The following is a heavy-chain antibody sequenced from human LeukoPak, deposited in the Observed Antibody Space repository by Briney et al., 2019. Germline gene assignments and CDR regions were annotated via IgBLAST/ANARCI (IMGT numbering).Heavy chain of an antibody. CDR3: ARGAHYYDSSGYYWRGDY. D-gene: IGHD3-22*01. Sequence: PGGSLRLSCAASGFTFSIYAMHWVRQAPGKGLEWVAVISYDGSNKYYADSVKGRFTISRDNSKNTLYLQMNSLRAEDTAVYYCARGAHYYDSSGYYWRGDYWGQGTLVTVSS. V-gene: IGHV3-30-3*01. J-gene: IGHJ4*02. CDR1: GFTFSIYA. CDR2: ISYDGSNK.